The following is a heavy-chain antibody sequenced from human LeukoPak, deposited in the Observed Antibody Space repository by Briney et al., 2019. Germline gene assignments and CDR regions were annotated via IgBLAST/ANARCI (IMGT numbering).Heavy chain of an antibody. D-gene: IGHD2-2*01. J-gene: IGHJ5*02. CDR3: LLYQLLSANPDWFDP. Sequence: ASAKVSCKASGYTFTGYYMHWVRQAPGQGLEWMGWINPNSGGTNYAQKFQGRVTMTRDTSISTAYMELSRLRSDDTAVYYCLLYQLLSANPDWFDPWGQGTLVTVSS. V-gene: IGHV1-2*02. CDR2: INPNSGGT. CDR1: GYTFTGYY.